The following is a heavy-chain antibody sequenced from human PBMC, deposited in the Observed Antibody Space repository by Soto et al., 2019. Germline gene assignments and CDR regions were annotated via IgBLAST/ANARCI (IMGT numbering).Heavy chain of an antibody. CDR2: IDPSDSYT. CDR3: ASNYDSSGYCNYYYGMDV. J-gene: IGHJ6*01. D-gene: IGHD3-22*01. Sequence: GESLKISCKGSGYSFTSYWISWVRQMPGKGLEWMGRIDPSDSYTNYSPSFQGHVTISADKSISTAYLQWSSLKASDTAMYYCASNYDSSGYCNYYYGMDVWGQGTTVTVSS. V-gene: IGHV5-10-1*01. CDR1: GYSFTSYW.